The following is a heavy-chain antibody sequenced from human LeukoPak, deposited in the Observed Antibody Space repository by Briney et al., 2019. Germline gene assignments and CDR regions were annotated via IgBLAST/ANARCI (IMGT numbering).Heavy chain of an antibody. D-gene: IGHD1-26*01. CDR2: ISGSGGST. V-gene: IGHV3-23*01. J-gene: IGHJ4*02. Sequence: PGGSLRLSCAASGFTFSSYAMSWVRQAPGKGLEWVSAISGSGGSTYYADSVKGRFTISRDDSKNTLYLQMNSLRAEDTAVYYCALESGSYPEEQFFDYWGQGTLVTVSS. CDR3: ALESGSYPEEQFFDY. CDR1: GFTFSSYA.